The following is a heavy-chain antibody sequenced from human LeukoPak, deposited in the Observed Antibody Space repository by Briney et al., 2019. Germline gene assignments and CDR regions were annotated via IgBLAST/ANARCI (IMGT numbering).Heavy chain of an antibody. CDR2: ISYDGSNK. V-gene: IGHV3-33*05. CDR1: GFTFSSYG. D-gene: IGHD5-12*01. Sequence: GGSLRLSCAASGFTFSSYGMHWVRQAPGKGLEWVAVISYDGSNKYYADSVKGRFTISRDNSKNSLYLQMNSLRAEDTAVYYCARLVATMSFDYWGQGTLVTVSS. J-gene: IGHJ4*02. CDR3: ARLVATMSFDY.